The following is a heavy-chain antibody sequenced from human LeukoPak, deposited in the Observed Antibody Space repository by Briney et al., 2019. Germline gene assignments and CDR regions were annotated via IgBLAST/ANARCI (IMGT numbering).Heavy chain of an antibody. D-gene: IGHD2-2*01. CDR1: GGSISSSIYY. CDR2: IYYNVAT. CDR3: ARHRIPAALASAFDY. J-gene: IGHJ4*02. Sequence: SETLSLTCTVSGGSISSSIYYWGWFRQPPGKGLEWIGSIYYNVATYYNSSLKSRVTISVDTSKNQFSLKLSSVTAADTAVYYCARHRIPAALASAFDYWGQGTLVTVSS. V-gene: IGHV4-39*01.